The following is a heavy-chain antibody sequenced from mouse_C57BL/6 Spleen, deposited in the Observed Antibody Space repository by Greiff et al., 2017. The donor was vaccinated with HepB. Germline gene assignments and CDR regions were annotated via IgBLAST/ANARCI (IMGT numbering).Heavy chain of an antibody. CDR2: IHPNSGST. CDR3: ARNDYGSSSYYFDY. Sequence: QVQLQQPGAELVKPGASVKLSCKASGYTFTSYWMHWVKQRPGQGLEWIGMIHPNSGSTNYNEKFKSKATLTVDKSSSTAYMQLSSLTSEDSAVYYCARNDYGSSSYYFDYWAQGTTLTVSS. V-gene: IGHV1-64*01. J-gene: IGHJ2*01. CDR1: GYTFTSYW. D-gene: IGHD1-1*01.